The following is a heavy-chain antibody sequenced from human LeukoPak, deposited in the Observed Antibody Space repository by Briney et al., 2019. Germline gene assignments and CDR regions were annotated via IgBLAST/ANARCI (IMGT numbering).Heavy chain of an antibody. J-gene: IGHJ4*02. V-gene: IGHV4-31*03. CDR2: IYYSGST. Sequence: PSETLSLTCTVSGGSISSGGYYWSWIRQHPGKGLEWIGYIYYSGSTYYNPSPKSRVTISVDTSKNQFSLKLSSVTAADTAVYYCARGVTTVTTWDYFDYWGQGTLVTVSS. CDR1: GGSISSGGYY. CDR3: ARGVTTVTTWDYFDY. D-gene: IGHD4-17*01.